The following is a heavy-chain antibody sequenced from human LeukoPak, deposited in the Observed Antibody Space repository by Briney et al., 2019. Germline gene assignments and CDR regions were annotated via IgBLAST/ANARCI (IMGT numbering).Heavy chain of an antibody. D-gene: IGHD7-27*01. CDR2: ISYDGKHK. V-gene: IGHV3-30*18. J-gene: IGHJ3*02. Sequence: GRSLRLSCAASGFTFSSSAMHWVRQPPGKGLEWVAVISYDGKHKYFADSVKGRFTISRDNSRNTLYLQLSSLKADDTAVYYCAKDRDWGTAFDIWGQGTMVTVSS. CDR1: GFTFSSSA. CDR3: AKDRDWGTAFDI.